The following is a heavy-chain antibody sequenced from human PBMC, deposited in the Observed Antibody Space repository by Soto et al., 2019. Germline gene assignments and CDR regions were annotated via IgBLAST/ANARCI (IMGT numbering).Heavy chain of an antibody. J-gene: IGHJ4*02. V-gene: IGHV5-10-1*01. CDR3: ARETSNYYDSSGYVF. D-gene: IGHD3-22*01. Sequence: XESLKISCKGSGYIFTSYWISWVRQIAGKGLAWMGRIDHSVSYTNYSPSFQGHVTISADKSISTAYLQWSSLKASDTAMYYCARETSNYYDSSGYVFWGQGTLVTVSS. CDR1: GYIFTSYW. CDR2: IDHSVSYT.